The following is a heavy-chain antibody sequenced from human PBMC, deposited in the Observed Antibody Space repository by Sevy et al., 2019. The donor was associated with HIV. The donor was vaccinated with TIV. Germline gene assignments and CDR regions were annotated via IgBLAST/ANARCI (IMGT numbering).Heavy chain of an antibody. J-gene: IGHJ6*02. CDR2: INHSGST. V-gene: IGHV4-34*01. CDR3: ARAGDSGSFTAGMDV. D-gene: IGHD1-26*01. CDR1: GGSFSGYY. Sequence: SETLSLTCAVYGGSFSGYYWSWIRQPPGKGLEWIGEINHSGSTNYNPSLKSRVTISVDTSKNQFSLKLSSVTAADTAVYYCARAGDSGSFTAGMDVWGQGTTVTVSS.